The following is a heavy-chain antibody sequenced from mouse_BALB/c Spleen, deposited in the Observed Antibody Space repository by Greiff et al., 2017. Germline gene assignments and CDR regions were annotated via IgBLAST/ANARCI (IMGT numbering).Heavy chain of an antibody. CDR1: GYAFSSYW. CDR3: ARSLTTATGGFAY. J-gene: IGHJ3*01. D-gene: IGHD1-2*01. Sequence: VKLQESGAELVRPGSSVKISCKASGYAFSSYWMNWVKQRPGQGLEWIGQIYPGDGDTNYNGKFKGKATLTADKSSSTAYMQLSSLTSEDSAVYFCARSLTTATGGFAYWGQGTLVTVSA. V-gene: IGHV1-80*01. CDR2: IYPGDGDT.